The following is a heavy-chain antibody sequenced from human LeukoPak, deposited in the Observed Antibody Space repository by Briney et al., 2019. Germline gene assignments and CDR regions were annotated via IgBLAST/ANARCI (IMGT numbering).Heavy chain of an antibody. CDR1: GYSFTTNG. CDR2: INPNSGGT. J-gene: IGHJ5*02. Sequence: GASVKVSCKTSGYSFTTNGISWVRQAPGQGLEWMGWINPNSGGTNYAQKFQGRVTMTRDTSISTAYMELSRLRSDDTAVYYCARVLIAVAAFDPWGQGTLVTVSS. CDR3: ARVLIAVAAFDP. D-gene: IGHD6-19*01. V-gene: IGHV1-2*02.